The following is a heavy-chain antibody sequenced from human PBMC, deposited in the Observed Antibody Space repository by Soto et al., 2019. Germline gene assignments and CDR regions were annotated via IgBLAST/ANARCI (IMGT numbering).Heavy chain of an antibody. D-gene: IGHD3-9*01. CDR2: IKSKTDGGTT. J-gene: IGHJ4*02. CDR1: GFTFSNAW. Sequence: EVQLVESGGGLVKPGGSLRLSCAASGFTFSNAWMSWFRQAPGKGLEWVGRIKSKTDGGTTDYAAPVIGRFTISRDDSKNTLYLQMNSLKTEDTAVYYCTPDPIHYDILTGYPLFDYWGQGTLVTVSS. CDR3: TPDPIHYDILTGYPLFDY. V-gene: IGHV3-15*01.